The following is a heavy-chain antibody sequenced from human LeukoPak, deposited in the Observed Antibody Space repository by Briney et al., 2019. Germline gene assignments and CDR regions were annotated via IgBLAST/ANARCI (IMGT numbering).Heavy chain of an antibody. Sequence: PGGSLRLSCAASGFAFSSYWMHWVHQAPGKGLEWVSRINNDGSYSGYADSVKGRFTISRDNAKNTLYRQMNSLRAEDTAVYYCAIYNWNTAFDYWGQGTLVTVSS. CDR3: AIYNWNTAFDY. V-gene: IGHV3-74*01. CDR2: INNDGSYS. J-gene: IGHJ4*02. CDR1: GFAFSSYW. D-gene: IGHD1/OR15-1a*01.